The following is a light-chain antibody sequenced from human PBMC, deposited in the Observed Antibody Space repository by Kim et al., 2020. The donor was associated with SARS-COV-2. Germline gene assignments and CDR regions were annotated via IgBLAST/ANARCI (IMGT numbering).Light chain of an antibody. CDR1: TADIGGYHS. Sequence: GQSLTLACSGTTADIGGYHSVAWYQHHPGKAPHLIIFDVTYRPSGVSTRFSGAKSGNTASLTISELHPEDEADYYCSSYTRSSTWVFGGGTKLTVL. CDR2: DVT. J-gene: IGLJ3*02. CDR3: SSYTRSSTWV. V-gene: IGLV2-14*03.